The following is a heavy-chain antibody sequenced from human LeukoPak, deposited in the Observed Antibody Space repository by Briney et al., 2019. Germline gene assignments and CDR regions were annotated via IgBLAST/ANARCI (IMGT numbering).Heavy chain of an antibody. CDR2: ISSSSSDI. CDR3: ARDRWFDP. CDR1: GFTFSSYS. J-gene: IGHJ5*02. Sequence: GGSLRLSCAASGFTFSSYSMNWVRQAPGKGLEWVSSISSSSSDIYYADSVQGRFTISRDNAKNSLYLQMNSLRAEDPAVYYCARDRWFDPSGQGTLVTAPS. V-gene: IGHV3-21*01.